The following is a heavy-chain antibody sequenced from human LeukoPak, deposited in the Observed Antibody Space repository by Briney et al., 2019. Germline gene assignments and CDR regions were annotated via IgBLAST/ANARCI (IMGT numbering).Heavy chain of an antibody. V-gene: IGHV4-34*01. CDR2: INHSGST. J-gene: IGHJ4*02. Sequence: PTETLSLTCAVYGGSFSGYYWSWTRQPPGKGLEWIGEINHSGSTNYNPSLKSRVTMSVDTSKNQFSLKLSSVTAADTAVYYCASSSRVRQQLVYYWGQGTLVTVSS. CDR3: ASSSRVRQQLVYY. CDR1: GGSFSGYY. D-gene: IGHD6-13*01.